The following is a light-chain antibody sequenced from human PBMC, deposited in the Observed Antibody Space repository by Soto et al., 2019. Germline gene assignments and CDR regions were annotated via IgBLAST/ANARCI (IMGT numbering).Light chain of an antibody. CDR2: KAS. J-gene: IGKJ1*01. CDR3: QQYNSYPWT. CDR1: QSPSSS. V-gene: IGKV1-5*03. Sequence: DIQMTQSPSTLSASVGDRVTITCRASQSPSSSLAWYQQKPGKAPKLLIYKASSLESGVPSRFSGSGSWTEFTLTISSLQPDDCATYYCQQYNSYPWTFGQGTKVEIK.